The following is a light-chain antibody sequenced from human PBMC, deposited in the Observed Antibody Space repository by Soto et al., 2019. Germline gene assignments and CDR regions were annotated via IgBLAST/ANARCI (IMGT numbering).Light chain of an antibody. V-gene: IGKV3-20*01. CDR2: DAS. CDR1: QSVSTY. Sequence: DIVLTQSPATLSLSPGERATLSCRASQSVSTYLAWYQQKPGQAPRLFIYDASNRATGIPARFSGSGSGTDFTLTISRLEPEDFAVYYCQQYGSSPQTFGQGTKVDIK. J-gene: IGKJ1*01. CDR3: QQYGSSPQT.